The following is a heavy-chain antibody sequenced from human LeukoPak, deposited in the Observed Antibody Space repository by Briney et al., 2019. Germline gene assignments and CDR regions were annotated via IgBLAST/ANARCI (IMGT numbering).Heavy chain of an antibody. Sequence: GGSLRLSCAASGFTFSSYAMHWVRQAPGKGLEWVAVISYDGSNKYYADSVKGRFTISRDNSKNTLYLQMNSLRAEDTAVYYCARDYYDSSGYFYRGEFGYWGQGTLVTVSS. CDR1: GFTFSSYA. V-gene: IGHV3-30-3*01. CDR2: ISYDGSNK. J-gene: IGHJ4*02. CDR3: ARDYYDSSGYFYRGEFGY. D-gene: IGHD3-22*01.